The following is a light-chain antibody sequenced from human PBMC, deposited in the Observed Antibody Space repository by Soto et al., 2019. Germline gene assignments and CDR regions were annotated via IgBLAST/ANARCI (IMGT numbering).Light chain of an antibody. CDR3: QHDYNLLT. CDR2: GAS. Sequence: MAQSAYPLTVYPGESAPVSCRTSQSVSSNLAWYQQTPGQAPRLLIYGASTRATGIPDRFSGSGSGTDFTLTVSSLQPEDFAVYYCQHDYNLLTFGGGAKVDI. J-gene: IGKJ4*01. CDR1: QSVSSN. V-gene: IGKV3D-15*01.